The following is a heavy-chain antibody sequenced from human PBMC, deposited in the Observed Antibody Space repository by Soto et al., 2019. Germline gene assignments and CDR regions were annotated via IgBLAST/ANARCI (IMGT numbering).Heavy chain of an antibody. J-gene: IGHJ6*02. V-gene: IGHV3-23*01. CDR2: INYNSRAT. D-gene: IGHD3-10*01. CDR3: VKQRGSGKTYYYNGDV. CDR1: GFSFNSYA. Sequence: EVQLLESGGGLVQPGGSLRLSCETSGFSFNSYAMTWVRQAPGMGLEWVAVINYNSRATFHAQSVKGRFTISRDNSRNTVFLQMDSLRAEDTAVYYSVKQRGSGKTYYYNGDVWGLGTTVIVSS.